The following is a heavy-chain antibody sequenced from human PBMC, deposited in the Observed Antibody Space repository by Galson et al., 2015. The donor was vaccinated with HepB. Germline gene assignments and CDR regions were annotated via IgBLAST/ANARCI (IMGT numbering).Heavy chain of an antibody. CDR2: ITPTLGVI. CDR3: ASPSNRNGHNYFDS. V-gene: IGHV1-69*10. D-gene: IGHD5-24*01. J-gene: IGHJ4*02. CDR1: GGTFNSYA. Sequence: SVKVSCKASGGTFNSYAINWVRQAPGQGLEWMGGITPTLGVIHYAQNFQGRVTITADKSTNTFYMELSSLRSEDTAMYFCASPSNRNGHNYFDSWGQGSLVTVSS.